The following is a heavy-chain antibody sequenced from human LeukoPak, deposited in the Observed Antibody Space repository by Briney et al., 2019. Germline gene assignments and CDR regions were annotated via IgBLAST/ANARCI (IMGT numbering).Heavy chain of an antibody. CDR3: ARGLRYFDRLTDY. Sequence: SETLSLTCAVYGGSFSGYYWSWIRQPPGKGLEWIGEINHSGSTNYNPSLKSRVTISVDTSKNQFSLKLSSVTAADTAVYYCARGLRYFDRLTDYWGQGTLVTVSS. CDR1: GGSFSGYY. J-gene: IGHJ4*02. CDR2: INHSGST. D-gene: IGHD3-9*01. V-gene: IGHV4-34*01.